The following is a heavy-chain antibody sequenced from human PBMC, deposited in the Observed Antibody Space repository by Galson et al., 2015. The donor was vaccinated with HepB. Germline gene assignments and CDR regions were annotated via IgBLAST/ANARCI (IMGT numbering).Heavy chain of an antibody. CDR1: GGTFSSYA. D-gene: IGHD4-11*01. Sequence: SVKVSCKASGGTFSSYAISWVRQAPGQGLEWMGGIIPIFGTANYAQKFQGRVTITADESTSTAYMELSSLRSEDTAVYYCASFLTTGDSYYYYYMDVWGKGTTVTVSS. CDR2: IIPIFGTA. V-gene: IGHV1-69*13. J-gene: IGHJ6*03. CDR3: ASFLTTGDSYYYYYMDV.